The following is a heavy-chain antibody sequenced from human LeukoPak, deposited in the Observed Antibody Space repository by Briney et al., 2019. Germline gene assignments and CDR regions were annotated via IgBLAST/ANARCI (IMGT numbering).Heavy chain of an antibody. J-gene: IGHJ5*01. CDR3: ARGPAYSSRWYMNWFDP. Sequence: GGSLRLSCAASGFTLSSYETNWVRPAPGKGLVWVSYISTSDSTIYYADSVKGRFTISRDNAKNSLYLQMNSLRGEDTAVYYWARGPAYSSRWYMNWFDPWGQGTLVTVSS. V-gene: IGHV3-48*03. D-gene: IGHD6-13*01. CDR1: GFTLSSYE. CDR2: ISTSDSTI.